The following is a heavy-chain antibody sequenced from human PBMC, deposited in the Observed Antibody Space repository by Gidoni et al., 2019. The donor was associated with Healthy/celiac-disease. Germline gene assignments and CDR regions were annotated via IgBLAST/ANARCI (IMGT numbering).Heavy chain of an antibody. CDR2: ISYDGSNK. D-gene: IGHD3-22*01. Sequence: QVQLVESGGGVVQPGRSLRLSCAASGFTFSRYGMHWVRQAPGKGLEWVAVISYDGSNKYYADSVKGRFTISRDNSKNTLYLQMNSLRAEDTAVYYCASGGLGYYDSSGYFPAQNDYWGQGTLVTVSS. V-gene: IGHV3-30*03. J-gene: IGHJ4*02. CDR1: GFTFSRYG. CDR3: ASGGLGYYDSSGYFPAQNDY.